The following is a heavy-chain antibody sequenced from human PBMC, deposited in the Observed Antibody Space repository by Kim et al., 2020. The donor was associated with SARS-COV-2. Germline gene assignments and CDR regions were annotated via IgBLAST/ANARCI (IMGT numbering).Heavy chain of an antibody. CDR1: GYTFTSYA. J-gene: IGHJ6*02. Sequence: ASVKVSCKASGYTFTSYAMHWVRQAPGQRLEWMGWINAGNGNTKYSQKFQGRVTITRDTSASTAYMELSSLRSEDTAVYYCAREYCSSTSCYSWEGYYGMDVWGQGTTVTVSS. D-gene: IGHD2-2*02. CDR3: AREYCSSTSCYSWEGYYGMDV. CDR2: INAGNGNT. V-gene: IGHV1-3*01.